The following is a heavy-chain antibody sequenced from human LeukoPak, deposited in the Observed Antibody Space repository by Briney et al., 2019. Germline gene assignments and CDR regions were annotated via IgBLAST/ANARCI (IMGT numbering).Heavy chain of an antibody. Sequence: GESLKISCKGSGYSFTSYWFGWVRQMPGKGLEWMGIIYPGDSDTRYSPSFQGQVTISADKSISTACLQWSSLKASDTAMYYCARPFDVWGSNYFDYWGQGTLVTVSS. CDR2: IYPGDSDT. J-gene: IGHJ4*02. V-gene: IGHV5-51*01. CDR3: ARPFDVWGSNYFDY. D-gene: IGHD3-16*01. CDR1: GYSFTSYW.